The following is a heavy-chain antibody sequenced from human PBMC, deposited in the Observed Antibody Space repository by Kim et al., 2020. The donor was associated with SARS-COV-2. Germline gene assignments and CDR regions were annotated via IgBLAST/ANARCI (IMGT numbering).Heavy chain of an antibody. CDR1: GFTFNTYA. J-gene: IGHJ5*02. D-gene: IGHD3-22*01. Sequence: GGSLRLSCAASGFTFNTYAMSWVRQAPGKGLEWVSTISGSGGSTYYADSVKGRFTISRDNSKNTLYLQMNSLRAEDTSVYFCAKDGRYYYDSSDYSRGWFDPWGQGTLVTVSS. V-gene: IGHV3-23*01. CDR2: ISGSGGST. CDR3: AKDGRYYYDSSDYSRGWFDP.